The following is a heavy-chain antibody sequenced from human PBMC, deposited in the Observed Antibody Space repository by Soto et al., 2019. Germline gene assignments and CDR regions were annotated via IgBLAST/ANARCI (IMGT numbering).Heavy chain of an antibody. D-gene: IGHD2-8*02. Sequence: HEHLVQSGAEVKRPGASLKVSCKASGYSFTGYHIHWVRQAPGQGLEWMGWINPDSGATNYAQNFQGRVTLTSDTSISTASMDLTSLTSDDTAVYYCARGDYGTGGYPFPYFDYWGQGTLVIVSS. CDR2: INPDSGAT. CDR3: ARGDYGTGGYPFPYFDY. V-gene: IGHV1-2*02. J-gene: IGHJ4*02. CDR1: GYSFTGYH.